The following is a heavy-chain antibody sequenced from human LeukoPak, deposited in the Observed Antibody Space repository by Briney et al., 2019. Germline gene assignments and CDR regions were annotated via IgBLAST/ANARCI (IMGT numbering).Heavy chain of an antibody. Sequence: TGGSLRLSCAASGFTFSSYGMHWVRQAPGKGLEWVAFIRYDGSNKYYADSVKGRFTISRDNSKNTLYLQMNSLRAEDTAVYYCARRRCSSTSCFKDYWGQGTLVTVSS. J-gene: IGHJ4*02. D-gene: IGHD2-2*01. CDR2: IRYDGSNK. CDR1: GFTFSSYG. CDR3: ARRRCSSTSCFKDY. V-gene: IGHV3-30*02.